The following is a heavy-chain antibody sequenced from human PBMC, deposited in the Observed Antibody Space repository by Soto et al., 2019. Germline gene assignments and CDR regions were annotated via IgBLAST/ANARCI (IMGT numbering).Heavy chain of an antibody. J-gene: IGHJ4*02. CDR3: AKDRLGGNFDY. Sequence: EVQLLDSGGGLVQPGGSLRLSCAASGFTFNNYAMNWVRQAPGKGLEWVATISGTGGSTYYADSVKGRFTISRDNSKNTLYLKMKSLRVEDTDVYYCAKDRLGGNFDYWGQGTQVTVSS. CDR1: GFTFNNYA. V-gene: IGHV3-23*01. CDR2: ISGTGGST.